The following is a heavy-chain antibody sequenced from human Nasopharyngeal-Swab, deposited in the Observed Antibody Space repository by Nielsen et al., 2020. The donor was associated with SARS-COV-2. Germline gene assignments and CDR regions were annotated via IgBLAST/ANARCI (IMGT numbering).Heavy chain of an antibody. J-gene: IGHJ3*02. D-gene: IGHD1-26*01. V-gene: IGHV3-11*04. CDR2: MSNSGSTI. CDR1: GFTFSDYY. Sequence: GESLKISCVASGFTFSDYYMSWIRQAPGKGLEWVSYMSNSGSTIYYADSVKGRFTISRDNAKNSLYLQMNSLRAEDTAVYYCAREFVEWELFDIWGQGTMVTVSS. CDR3: AREFVEWELFDI.